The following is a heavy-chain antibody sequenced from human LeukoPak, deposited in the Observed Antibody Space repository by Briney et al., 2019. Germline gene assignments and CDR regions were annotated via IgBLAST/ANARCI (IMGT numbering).Heavy chain of an antibody. J-gene: IGHJ4*02. CDR2: IRQDGSTK. CDR3: ARAVDLADY. CDR1: GFTFSDHW. V-gene: IGHV3-7*01. Sequence: GGSLRLSCAASGFTFSDHWMSWVRQAPGKGLEWVANIRQDGSTKFYADSVKGRFTISRDNAKNSVFLQMDNLTPVDTAVYYCARAVDLADYWGQGTLVTVFS.